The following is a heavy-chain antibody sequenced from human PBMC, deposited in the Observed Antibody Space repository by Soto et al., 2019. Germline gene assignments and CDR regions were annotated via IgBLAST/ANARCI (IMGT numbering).Heavy chain of an antibody. CDR1: GYRFTNYY. CDR2: ISPYTGAT. Sequence: ASVKVSCKASGYRFTNYYLHWVRQAPGQGLEWMGWISPYTGATNYAKKFEGRVTITSDTSSSTASMDLTRLTPDDTAIYYCARDLRFGYGNFYHCGMADWGHGTTVTVSS. CDR3: ARDLRFGYGNFYHCGMAD. J-gene: IGHJ6*02. V-gene: IGHV1-2*02. D-gene: IGHD3-16*01.